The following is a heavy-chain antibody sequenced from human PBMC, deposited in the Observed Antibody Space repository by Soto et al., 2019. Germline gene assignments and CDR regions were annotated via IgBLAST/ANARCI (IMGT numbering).Heavy chain of an antibody. J-gene: IGHJ4*02. CDR1: GYTFSSYA. Sequence: VQLVQSGAEVKKPGASVKVSCKASGYTFSSYAITWVRQAPGQGLEWMAWISAYSGNTNYAQKFQGRVTMTTDTSTNPAYMELRSLSSDDTAVYYCARDSPPSDYWGQGTLVTVSS. CDR3: ARDSPPSDY. V-gene: IGHV1-18*01. CDR2: ISAYSGNT.